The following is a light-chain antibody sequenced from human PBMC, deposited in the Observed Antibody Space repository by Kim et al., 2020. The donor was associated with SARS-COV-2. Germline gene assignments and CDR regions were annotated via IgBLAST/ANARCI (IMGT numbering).Light chain of an antibody. Sequence: QRVTISCTGSNSNIGTGYVMHWYQQLPGTAPKLLIYGNNNRPSGVPDRFSGSKSGTSASLAITGLQAEDEADYYCQSYDSGLSGVVFGGGTQLTVL. CDR1: NSNIGTGYV. CDR3: QSYDSGLSGVV. V-gene: IGLV1-40*01. CDR2: GNN. J-gene: IGLJ3*02.